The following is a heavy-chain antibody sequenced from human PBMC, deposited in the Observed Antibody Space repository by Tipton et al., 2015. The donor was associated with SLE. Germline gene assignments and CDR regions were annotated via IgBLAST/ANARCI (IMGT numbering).Heavy chain of an antibody. CDR1: GGSFSGYY. CDR2: INHSGST. J-gene: IGHJ3*02. D-gene: IGHD3-10*01. V-gene: IGHV4-34*01. Sequence: TLSLTCAVYGGSFSGYYWSWIRQPPGKGLEWIGEINHSGSTNYNPSLKSRVTISVDTSKNQFSLKLSSVTAADTAVYYCARDRGSGSYYKPDAFDIWGQGTMVTVYS. CDR3: ARDRGSGSYYKPDAFDI.